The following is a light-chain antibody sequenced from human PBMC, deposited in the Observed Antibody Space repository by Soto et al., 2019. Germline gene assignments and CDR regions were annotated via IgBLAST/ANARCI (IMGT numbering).Light chain of an antibody. CDR1: ALPKKY. J-gene: IGLJ1*01. V-gene: IGLV3-10*01. CDR3: YSTDSSGNHSV. Sequence: SYELTQPPSLSVSPRLTAGITCYGDALPKKYASWHQQESGQAPVLVIYEDTKRHSGIPERFSGSSSGTMATLTISGAQVEDEGDYYCYSTDSSGNHSVFVTGTKVTVL. CDR2: EDT.